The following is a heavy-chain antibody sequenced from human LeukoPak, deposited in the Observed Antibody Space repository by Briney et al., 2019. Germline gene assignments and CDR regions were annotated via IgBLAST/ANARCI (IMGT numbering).Heavy chain of an antibody. V-gene: IGHV1-2*02. CDR3: ASGYSSGWASAY. CDR2: INPKSGGT. Sequence: GASVKVSCKACVCTFTAYYLHGVRQAPGQGLEWMGWINPKSGGTNFVQKSPRRVTLTRDTSINTASMELRRLRSDTTPVYSCASGYSSGWASAYWGQGSLVT. J-gene: IGHJ4*02. CDR1: VCTFTAYY. D-gene: IGHD6-19*01.